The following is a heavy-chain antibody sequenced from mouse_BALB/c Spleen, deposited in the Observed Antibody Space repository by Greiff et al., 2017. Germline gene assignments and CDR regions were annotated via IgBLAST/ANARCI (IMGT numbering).Heavy chain of an antibody. Sequence: EVQVVESGGGLVQPGGSRKLSCAASGFTFSSFGMHWVRQAPEKGLEWVAYISSGSSTIYYADTVKGRFTISRDNPKNTLFLQMTSLRSEDTAMYYCARSGYGSSSFYAMDYWGQGTSVTVSS. CDR2: ISSGSSTI. D-gene: IGHD1-1*01. V-gene: IGHV5-17*02. CDR1: GFTFSSFG. J-gene: IGHJ4*01. CDR3: ARSGYGSSSFYAMDY.